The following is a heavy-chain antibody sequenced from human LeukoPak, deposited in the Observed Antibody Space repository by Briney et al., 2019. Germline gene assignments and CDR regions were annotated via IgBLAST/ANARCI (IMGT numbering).Heavy chain of an antibody. V-gene: IGHV3-33*01. J-gene: IGHJ4*02. CDR2: IWYDGSKK. CDR1: GFTFSSYG. D-gene: IGHD3-22*01. CDR3: ARARPFSSGYYCLDY. Sequence: GGSLRLSCAASGFTFSSYGMHWVRQAPGKGLEWVAVIWYDGSKKYYADSVKGRFTISRDNSKNTLYLQMNSLRAEDTAVYYCARARPFSSGYYCLDYWGQGTLVTVSS.